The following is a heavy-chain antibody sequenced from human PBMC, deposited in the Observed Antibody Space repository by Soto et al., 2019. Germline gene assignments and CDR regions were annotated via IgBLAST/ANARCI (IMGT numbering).Heavy chain of an antibody. CDR2: INTNNGDT. CDR3: ARWVGASNWFDP. J-gene: IGHJ5*01. D-gene: IGHD1-26*01. CDR1: GYIFSGYH. Sequence: ASVKVSCKASGYIFSGYHIHWVRQAPGQGLEWMGWINTNNGDTNYAQKFRGWVTVTRDTSINTAYVEMSRLRSDDTAVYYCARWVGASNWFDPWGQGTLVTVSS. V-gene: IGHV1-2*04.